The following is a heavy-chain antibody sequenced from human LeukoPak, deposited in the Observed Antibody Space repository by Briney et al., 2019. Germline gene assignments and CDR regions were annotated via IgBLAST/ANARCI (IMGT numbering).Heavy chain of an antibody. Sequence: GGSLRLSCAASGFTFSSYSMNWVRQAPGKGLEWVSSISSSSRYIYYADSVKGRFTISRDNAKNSLYLQMNSLRAEDMALYYCAKGSYSSSWYYFDYWGQGTLVTVSS. CDR3: AKGSYSSSWYYFDY. D-gene: IGHD6-13*01. V-gene: IGHV3-21*04. J-gene: IGHJ4*02. CDR2: ISSSSRYI. CDR1: GFTFSSYS.